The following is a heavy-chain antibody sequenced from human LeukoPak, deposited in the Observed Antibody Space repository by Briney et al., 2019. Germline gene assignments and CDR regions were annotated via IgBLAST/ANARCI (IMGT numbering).Heavy chain of an antibody. CDR3: ATRKHGGWYSGDY. Sequence: GGSLRLSCAASGFTFSSYAMSWVRQAPGKGLEWVSAISGSGGSTYYADSVKGRFTISRDNSKHTLYLQMNSLRAEDTAVYYCATRKHGGWYSGDYWGQGTLVTVSS. CDR2: ISGSGGST. V-gene: IGHV3-23*01. J-gene: IGHJ4*02. D-gene: IGHD6-19*01. CDR1: GFTFSSYA.